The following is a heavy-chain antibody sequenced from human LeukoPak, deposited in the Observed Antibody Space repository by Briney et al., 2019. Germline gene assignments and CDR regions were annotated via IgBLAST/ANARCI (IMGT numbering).Heavy chain of an antibody. CDR1: GGSTSGSSYY. CDR3: ARGAPLRSAFDI. CDR2: IYYSGST. J-gene: IGHJ3*02. D-gene: IGHD3-16*01. V-gene: IGHV4-39*07. Sequence: SETLSLTCTVSGGSTSGSSYYWGWIRQPPGKGLEWIGSIYYSGSTYYNPSLKSRVTISVDTSKNQFSLKLSSVTAADTAVYYCARGAPLRSAFDIWGQGTMVTVSS.